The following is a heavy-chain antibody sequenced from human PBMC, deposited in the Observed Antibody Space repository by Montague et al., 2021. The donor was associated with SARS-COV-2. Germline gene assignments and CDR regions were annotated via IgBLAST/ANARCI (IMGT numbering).Heavy chain of an antibody. V-gene: IGHV4-61*02. J-gene: IGHJ6*02. CDR3: ARDYGDYSYYYGLDV. CDR1: GGSIRSGSYY. Sequence: TLSLTCTVSGGSIRSGSYYWSWIRQLAGKGLEWIGRIYSSGSTNYNPSLKSRVTMSVDTSKNQFSLKVSSVTAADTAVYYCARDYGDYSYYYGLDVWGQGTTATVSS. D-gene: IGHD4-17*01. CDR2: IYSSGST.